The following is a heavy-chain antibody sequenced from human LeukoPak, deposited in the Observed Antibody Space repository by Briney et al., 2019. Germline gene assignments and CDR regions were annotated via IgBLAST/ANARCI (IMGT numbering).Heavy chain of an antibody. CDR1: GGTFSSYA. J-gene: IGHJ6*02. Sequence: ASVKVSCKASGGTFSSYAISKVRQAPGQGLEWMGRIIPILGIANYAQKFQGRVTITADKSTSTAYMELSSLRSEDTAVYYCARRHYYGSGSQNGHYYYGMDVWGQGTTVTVSS. V-gene: IGHV1-69*04. D-gene: IGHD3-10*01. CDR2: IIPILGIA. CDR3: ARRHYYGSGSQNGHYYYGMDV.